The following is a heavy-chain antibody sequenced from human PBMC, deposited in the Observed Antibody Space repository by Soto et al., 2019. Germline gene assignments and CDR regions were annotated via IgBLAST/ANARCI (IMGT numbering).Heavy chain of an antibody. CDR3: ARGPPVITIFGVVIIEAFDI. Sequence: TSETLSLTCAVYGASFSGYYWIWIRQPPGKGLEWIGEINHSGSTNYNPSLKSRVTIPVDTSKNQFSLKLSSVTAADTAVYYCARGPPVITIFGVVIIEAFDIWGQGTMVT. CDR1: GASFSGYY. CDR2: INHSGST. V-gene: IGHV4-34*01. D-gene: IGHD3-3*01. J-gene: IGHJ3*02.